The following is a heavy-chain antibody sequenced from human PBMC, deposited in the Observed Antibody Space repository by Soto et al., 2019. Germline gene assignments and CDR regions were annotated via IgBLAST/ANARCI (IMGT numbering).Heavy chain of an antibody. V-gene: IGHV3-23*01. D-gene: IGHD2-15*01. Sequence: EVQLLESGGGLVQPGGSLRLSCAASGFTFSSYAMSWVCQAPGKGLEWVSAISGSGGSTYYADSVKGRFTISRDNSKNTLYLQMNSLRAEDTAVYYCAKVRFVVVAATSGGRYFDYWGQGTLVTVSS. J-gene: IGHJ4*02. CDR3: AKVRFVVVAATSGGRYFDY. CDR2: ISGSGGST. CDR1: GFTFSSYA.